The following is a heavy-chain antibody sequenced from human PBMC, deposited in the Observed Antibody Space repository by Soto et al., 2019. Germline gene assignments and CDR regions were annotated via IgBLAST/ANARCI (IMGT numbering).Heavy chain of an antibody. Sequence: WGSLRLSCAASGFAFRSFTMNFFRHSPFKGLEWVSTISSNSAYIYYTDALRGRFTISRDNAKNSLHLQMNSLRAEDTAVYYCTRDASRDSSARGWFDPWGPGTLVTVSS. J-gene: IGHJ5*02. D-gene: IGHD6-13*01. CDR1: GFAFRSFT. V-gene: IGHV3-21*01. CDR2: ISSNSAYI. CDR3: TRDASRDSSARGWFDP.